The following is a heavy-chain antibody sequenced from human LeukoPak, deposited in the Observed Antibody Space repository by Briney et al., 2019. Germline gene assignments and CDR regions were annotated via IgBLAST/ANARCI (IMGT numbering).Heavy chain of an antibody. V-gene: IGHV4-59*08. J-gene: IGHJ6*02. CDR2: IYYSGST. Sequence: SETLSLTCTVSGGSISSYYWSWIRQPPGKGLEWIGYIYYSGSTNYNPSLKSRVTISVDTSKNQFSLKLSSVTAADTAVYYCASAPHYYGSGYYYYYGMDVWGQGTTVTV. D-gene: IGHD3-10*01. CDR1: GGSISSYY. CDR3: ASAPHYYGSGYYYYYGMDV.